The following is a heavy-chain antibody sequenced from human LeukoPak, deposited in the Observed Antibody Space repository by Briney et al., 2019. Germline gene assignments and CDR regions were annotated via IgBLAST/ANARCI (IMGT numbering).Heavy chain of an antibody. CDR1: GYTFTDYY. CDR3: ARVSGWHYYFDY. D-gene: IGHD6-19*01. CDR2: INPNSGGT. J-gene: IGHJ4*02. V-gene: IGHV1-2*02. Sequence: ASVKVSCKASGYTFTDYYIHWVRQAPGQGLEWMGWINPNSGGTNYAQKFQGRVTMTRDTSISTAYMELSRLRSDDTAVYYCARVSGWHYYFDYWGQGTLVTVSS.